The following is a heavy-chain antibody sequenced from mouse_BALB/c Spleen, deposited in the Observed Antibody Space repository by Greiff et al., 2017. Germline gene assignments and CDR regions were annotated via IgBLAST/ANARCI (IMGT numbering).Heavy chain of an antibody. CDR1: GFTFSDYY. J-gene: IGHJ3*01. Sequence: EVKVVESGGGLVKPGGSLKLSCAASGFTFSDYYMYWVRQTPEKRLEWVATISDGGSYTYYPDSVKGRFTISRDNAKNNLYLQMSSLKSEDTAMYYCARDLGRGFAYWGQGTLVTVSA. V-gene: IGHV5-4*02. D-gene: IGHD4-1*01. CDR3: ARDLGRGFAY. CDR2: ISDGGSYT.